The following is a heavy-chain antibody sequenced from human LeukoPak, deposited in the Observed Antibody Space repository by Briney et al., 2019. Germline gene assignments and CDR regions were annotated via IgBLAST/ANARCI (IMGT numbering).Heavy chain of an antibody. CDR3: VKDLRSDFMGVLSRYLSY. J-gene: IGHJ4*02. CDR2: ISRNGGST. Sequence: GGSLRLSCSASGFXFSSFAMHWVRQAPGKGLEYVAAISRNGGSTYYADSVKGRFTISRDNSKSTLYLQMSSLRAEDTAVYLCVKDLRSDFMGVLSRYLSYWGQGTLVTVSS. CDR1: GFXFSSFA. V-gene: IGHV3-64D*09. D-gene: IGHD2/OR15-2a*01.